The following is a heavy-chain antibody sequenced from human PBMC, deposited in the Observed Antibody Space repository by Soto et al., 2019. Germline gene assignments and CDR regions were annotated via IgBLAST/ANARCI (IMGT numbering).Heavy chain of an antibody. J-gene: IGHJ6*02. CDR1: GFTFSSYA. D-gene: IGHD4-4*01. Sequence: GGSLRLSSAASGFTFSSYAMSWVRQSPGQGLEWVSAISGSGGSAYYADSVKGRFTISRDNSKNTLYLQMNSLRAEDTAVYYCAKVGVTTSSAYYYGMDVWGQGTTVTVSS. CDR3: AKVGVTTSSAYYYGMDV. V-gene: IGHV3-23*01. CDR2: ISGSGGSA.